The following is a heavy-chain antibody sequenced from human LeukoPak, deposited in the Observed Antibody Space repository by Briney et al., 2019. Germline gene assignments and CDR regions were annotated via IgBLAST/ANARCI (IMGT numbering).Heavy chain of an antibody. CDR1: GLTFGDYA. CDR3: TRDLGYGSGTYYLDY. Sequence: GGSLRLFCTASGLTFGDYAMTWVRQAPGKGLEWVGFIRSKAYGGTTEYAVSVKGRFTISRDDSKSIAYMQMNSLKTEDTAVYYCTRDLGYGSGTYYLDYWGQGTLVTVSS. D-gene: IGHD3-10*01. V-gene: IGHV3-49*04. J-gene: IGHJ4*02. CDR2: IRSKAYGGTT.